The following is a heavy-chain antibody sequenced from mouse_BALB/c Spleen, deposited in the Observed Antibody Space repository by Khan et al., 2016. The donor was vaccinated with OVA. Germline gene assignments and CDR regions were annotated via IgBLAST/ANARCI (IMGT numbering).Heavy chain of an antibody. D-gene: IGHD2-2*01. CDR2: IFPNSGGS. CDR3: GRYGYGSFAY. Sequence: EVQLQESGPELVKPGASVKISCKASGYTFTDYNMDWVKQSHGKSLEWVGYIFPNSGGSGYNQKFKTQSTLTVDMSSSTAYMDLRSLTSEDSAVHYCGRYGYGSFAYWGQVTLVTVSA. V-gene: IGHV1S29*02. CDR1: GYTFTDYN. J-gene: IGHJ3*01.